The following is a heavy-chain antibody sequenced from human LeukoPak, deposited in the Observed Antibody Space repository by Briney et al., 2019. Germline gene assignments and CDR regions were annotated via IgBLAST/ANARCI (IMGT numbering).Heavy chain of an antibody. V-gene: IGHV4-59*08. CDR2: IYYSGNT. CDR1: GGSVSSNY. Sequence: SETLSLTCTVSGGSVSSNYWSWIRQPPGKGLEWIGYIYYSGNTNYNPSLKSRVTISVDTSKNQLSLKLSSVAAADTAVYYCARLSAIAAAGIWGQGTMVTVSS. D-gene: IGHD6-13*01. J-gene: IGHJ3*02. CDR3: ARLSAIAAAGI.